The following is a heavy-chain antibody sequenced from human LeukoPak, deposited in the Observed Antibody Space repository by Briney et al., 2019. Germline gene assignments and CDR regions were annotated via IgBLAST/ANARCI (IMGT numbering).Heavy chain of an antibody. CDR3: ARVGTVYYYYYYMDV. D-gene: IGHD4-17*01. Sequence: GESLKISCKGSGYSFTSYWIGWVRQMPGKGLEWMGIIYPGDSDTRYSPSFQGQVTISADKSISTAYLQWSSLKASDTAMYYCARVGTVYYYYYYMDVWGKGTTVTVSS. J-gene: IGHJ6*03. CDR1: GYSFTSYW. V-gene: IGHV5-51*01. CDR2: IYPGDSDT.